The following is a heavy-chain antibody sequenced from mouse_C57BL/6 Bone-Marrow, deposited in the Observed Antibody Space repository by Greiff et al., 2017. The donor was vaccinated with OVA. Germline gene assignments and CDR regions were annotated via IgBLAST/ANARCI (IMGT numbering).Heavy chain of an antibody. Sequence: QVQLQQPGAELVKPGASVKVSCKASGYTFTSYWMHWVKQRPGQGLEWIGRIHPSDSDTNYNQKFKGKATLTVDESSSTAYMQLSSLTSEDSAVYYCAVYYSNYLYYLDYWGQGTTLTVSS. CDR3: AVYYSNYLYYLDY. J-gene: IGHJ2*01. CDR2: IHPSDSDT. D-gene: IGHD2-5*01. V-gene: IGHV1-74*01. CDR1: GYTFTSYW.